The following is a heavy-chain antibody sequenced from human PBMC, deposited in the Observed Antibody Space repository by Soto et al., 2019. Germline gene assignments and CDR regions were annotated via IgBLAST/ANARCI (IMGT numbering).Heavy chain of an antibody. J-gene: IGHJ4*02. CDR1: GFTVSSYA. Sequence: GGSLRLSCAASGFTVSSYAMSWVRQAPGKGLEWVSSISDSGGSTYYADSVKGRITISRDNSKNTLYLQMNSLRAEDTAVYYCALRGPCSGYSYFDYWGQGTLVTVSS. D-gene: IGHD3-3*01. V-gene: IGHV3-23*01. CDR3: ALRGPCSGYSYFDY. CDR2: ISDSGGST.